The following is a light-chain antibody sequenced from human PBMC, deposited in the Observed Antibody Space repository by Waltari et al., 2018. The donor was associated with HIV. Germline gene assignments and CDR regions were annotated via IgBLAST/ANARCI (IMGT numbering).Light chain of an antibody. J-gene: IGLJ2*01. CDR3: SSYTSSSTVV. V-gene: IGLV2-14*01. CDR2: EVS. CDR1: SSDVGGSNS. Sequence: QSALTQPASVSGSPGQSITISCTGTSSDVGGSNSVSWYQQHPGKAPKLMIYEVSNRPSGVSNRFSGSKSGNTASLTISGLQAEDEAAYYCSSYTSSSTVVFGGGTKLTVL.